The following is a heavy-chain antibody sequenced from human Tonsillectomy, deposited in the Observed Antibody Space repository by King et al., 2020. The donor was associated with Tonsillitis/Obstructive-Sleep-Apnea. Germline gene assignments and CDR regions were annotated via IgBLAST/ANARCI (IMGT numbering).Heavy chain of an antibody. Sequence: EVQLVQSGGGLIQPGGSLRLSCAASGVTVSSYYMRWVRLAPGKGLEWVSVIYIGGNTYCADSVKGRFTISRDNSKNTLYLQMNSLRAEDTAVYYCARDLWGGYYFDYWGQGTLVTVSS. CDR1: GVTVSSYY. CDR2: IYIGGNT. V-gene: IGHV3-53*01. J-gene: IGHJ4*02. D-gene: IGHD7-27*01. CDR3: ARDLWGGYYFDY.